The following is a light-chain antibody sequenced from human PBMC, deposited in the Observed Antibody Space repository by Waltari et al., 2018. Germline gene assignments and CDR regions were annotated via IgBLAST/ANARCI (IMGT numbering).Light chain of an antibody. J-gene: IGLJ2*01. V-gene: IGLV1-47*01. CDR3: AAWDDSLSGQWV. CDR2: KNN. Sequence: QSVLTQPPSASGTPGQRVAIPCSGSSSNIGNNYVYLYQQLPGTAPKLLIYKNNLRPSGVPDRFAGSKSGTSASRAISGLRSEEEANYYCAAWDDSLSGQWVFGGVTKLTVL. CDR1: SSNIGNNY.